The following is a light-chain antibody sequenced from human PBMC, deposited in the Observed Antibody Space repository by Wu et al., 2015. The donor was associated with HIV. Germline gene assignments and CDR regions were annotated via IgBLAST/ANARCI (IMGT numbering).Light chain of an antibody. CDR2: GAS. J-gene: IGKJ2*01. CDR1: QSVSSSY. V-gene: IGKV3-20*01. CDR3: QQYGSSPRVT. Sequence: EIVLTQSPGTLSLSPGERGTLSCRASQSVSSSYLAWYQQKPGQAPRLLIYGASSRATGIPDRFSGSGSGTDFTLTISRLEPEDFAVYYRQQYGSSPRVTFGQGTKLEIK.